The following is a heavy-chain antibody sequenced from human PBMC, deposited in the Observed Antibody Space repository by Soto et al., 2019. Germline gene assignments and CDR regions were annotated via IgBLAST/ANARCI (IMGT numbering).Heavy chain of an antibody. CDR1: GFTFGDYT. J-gene: IGHJ5*02. CDR3: ARNRGSRTGFDP. Sequence: GGSLRLSCAGSGFTFGDYTMNWVRQVPGKGLEWVSSLNRNGDNADYAGSVKGRFTISRDNARKSLYLEMDSLRVEDTALYHCARNRGSRTGFDPWGPGTLVTVSS. V-gene: IGHV3-20*01. CDR2: LNRNGDNA. D-gene: IGHD1-1*01.